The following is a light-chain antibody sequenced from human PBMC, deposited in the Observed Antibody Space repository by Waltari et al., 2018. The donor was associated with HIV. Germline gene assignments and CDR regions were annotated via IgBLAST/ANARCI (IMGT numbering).Light chain of an antibody. Sequence: QSALTQPASVSESPGQSITISCTGARSDVGDYSLVSWSQPLPDTAPKLIIYEVAKRPSGVSNLFSGSKSGNTASLTISGLQAEDEGDYYCCSYTGSYSLVFGGGTKLAVL. J-gene: IGLJ2*01. CDR2: EVA. CDR3: CSYTGSYSLV. CDR1: RSDVGDYSL. V-gene: IGLV2-23*02.